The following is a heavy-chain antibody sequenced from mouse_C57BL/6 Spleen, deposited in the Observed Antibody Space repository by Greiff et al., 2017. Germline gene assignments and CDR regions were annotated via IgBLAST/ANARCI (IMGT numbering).Heavy chain of an antibody. CDR3: ARENSNYDYFDY. D-gene: IGHD2-5*01. CDR1: GYSITSGYD. Sequence: EVKLEASGPGMVKPSQSLSLTCTVTGYSITSGYDWHWIRHFPGNKLEWMGYISYSGSTNYNPSLKSRISITHDTSKNHFFLKLNSVTTEDTATYYCARENSNYDYFDYWGQGTTLTVSS. V-gene: IGHV3-1*01. CDR2: ISYSGST. J-gene: IGHJ2*01.